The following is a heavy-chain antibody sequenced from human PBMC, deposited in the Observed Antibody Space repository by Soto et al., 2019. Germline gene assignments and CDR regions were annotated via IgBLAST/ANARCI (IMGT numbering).Heavy chain of an antibody. D-gene: IGHD5-12*01. Sequence: ASVKVSCKASGYTFTSYGISWVRQAPGQGLEWMGWISAYNGNTNYAQKLQGRVTMTTDTSTSTAYMELRSLRSDDTAVYYCAKVLGRLMATRNYFDYWGQGTLVTVSS. V-gene: IGHV1-18*01. CDR1: GYTFTSYG. CDR3: AKVLGRLMATRNYFDY. J-gene: IGHJ4*02. CDR2: ISAYNGNT.